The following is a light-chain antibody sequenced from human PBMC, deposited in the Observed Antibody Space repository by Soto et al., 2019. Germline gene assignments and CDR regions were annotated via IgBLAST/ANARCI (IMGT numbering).Light chain of an antibody. CDR2: GAS. J-gene: IGKJ1*01. CDR1: QSVSSSY. Sequence: MTQSAATVSVSPGERATLSCRASQSVSSSYLAWYQQKPGQAPRLLIYGASSRATGIPDRFSGSGSGTDFTLTISRLEPEDFAVYYCQQYGSSPETFGQGTKVDI. V-gene: IGKV3-20*01. CDR3: QQYGSSPET.